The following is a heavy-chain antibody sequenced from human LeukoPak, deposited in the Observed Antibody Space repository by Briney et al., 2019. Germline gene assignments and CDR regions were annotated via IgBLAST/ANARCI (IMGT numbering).Heavy chain of an antibody. CDR3: ARARRVPAAKSPYYYYYYMDV. J-gene: IGHJ6*03. D-gene: IGHD2-2*01. Sequence: SETLSLTCAVYGGSFSGYYWSWIRQPPGKGLEWIGEINHSGSTNYNPSPKSRVTISVDTSKNQFSLKLSSVTAADTAVYYCARARRVPAAKSPYYYYYYMDVWGKGTTVTVSS. V-gene: IGHV4-34*01. CDR2: INHSGST. CDR1: GGSFSGYY.